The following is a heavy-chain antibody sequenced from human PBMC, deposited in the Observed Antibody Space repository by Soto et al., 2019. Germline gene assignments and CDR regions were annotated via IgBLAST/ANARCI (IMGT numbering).Heavy chain of an antibody. J-gene: IGHJ5*02. CDR1: GGSISSSIYY. CDR3: GGGYSNYGEGPYNWLDP. CDR2: IYYSGST. V-gene: IGHV4-39*01. Sequence: SETLSLTCTVSGGSISSSIYYWGWIRHPPGKGLEWIGSIYYSGSTYYNPSLKSRVTISVDTSKNQFSLKLSSVTAADTAVYYCGGGYSNYGEGPYNWLDPWGQGTLVTVSS. D-gene: IGHD4-4*01.